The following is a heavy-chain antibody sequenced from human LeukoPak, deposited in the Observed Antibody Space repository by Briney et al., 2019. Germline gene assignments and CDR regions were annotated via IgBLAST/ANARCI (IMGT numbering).Heavy chain of an antibody. Sequence: GGSLRLSCAASGFTFSSYAMHWVRQAPGKGLEWVAVISYDGSNKYYADSVKGRFTISRDNAKNSLYLQMNSLRADDTAVYYCARGRGYSYGIPYYYYYMDVWGKGTTVTVSS. CDR1: GFTFSSYA. CDR3: ARGRGYSYGIPYYYYYMDV. V-gene: IGHV3-30*04. J-gene: IGHJ6*03. CDR2: ISYDGSNK. D-gene: IGHD5-18*01.